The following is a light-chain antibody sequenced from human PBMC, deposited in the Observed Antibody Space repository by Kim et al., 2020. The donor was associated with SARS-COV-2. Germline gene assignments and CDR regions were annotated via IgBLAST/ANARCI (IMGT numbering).Light chain of an antibody. J-gene: IGKJ1*01. Sequence: EIVLTQSPATLSLSPGERATLSCRASQSVSSYLAWYQQKPGQAPRLLIYDASNRATGIPARFSGSGSGTDFTLTISSLEPEDFAVYYCQQRSNRPERTFGQGTKVEIK. V-gene: IGKV3-11*01. CDR2: DAS. CDR3: QQRSNRPERT. CDR1: QSVSSY.